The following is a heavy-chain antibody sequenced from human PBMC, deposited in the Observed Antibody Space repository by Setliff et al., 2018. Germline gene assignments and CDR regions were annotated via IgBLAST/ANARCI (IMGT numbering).Heavy chain of an antibody. CDR1: AGSVNSHY. V-gene: IGHV4-59*02. Sequence: SETLSLTCTVSAGSVNSHYWSWIRQHPGKGLEWIGNIYYSGSTHYNPSLKSRVTISVDTSKNQGSLKLSSVTAADTAVYYCARLWISYESNTYFYPKYFDFWGQGTLVTVSS. CDR2: IYYSGST. CDR3: ARLWISYESNTYFYPKYFDF. J-gene: IGHJ4*02. D-gene: IGHD2-21*01.